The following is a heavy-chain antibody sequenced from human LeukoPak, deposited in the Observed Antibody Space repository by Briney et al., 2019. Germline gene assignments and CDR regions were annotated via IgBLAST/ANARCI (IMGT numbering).Heavy chain of an antibody. D-gene: IGHD2-2*01. CDR2: INHSGST. J-gene: IGHJ4*02. Sequence: SQTLSLTCTVSGGSISSGDYYWSWIRQPPGKGLEWIGEINHSGSTNYNPSLKSRVTISVDTSKNQFSLKLSSVTAADTAVYYCARPAGRYCSSTSCYPRRSTAQFFGYWGQGTLVTVSS. CDR1: GGSISSGDYY. CDR3: ARPAGRYCSSTSCYPRRSTAQFFGY. V-gene: IGHV4-30-4*08.